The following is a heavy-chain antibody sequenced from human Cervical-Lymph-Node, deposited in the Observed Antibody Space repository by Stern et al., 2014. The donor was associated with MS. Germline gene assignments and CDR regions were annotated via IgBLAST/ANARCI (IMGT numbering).Heavy chain of an antibody. CDR2: LYWDGDK. V-gene: IGHV2-70*01. J-gene: IGHJ4*02. Sequence: QVTLRESGPALVKPTQTLTLTCTFSGFSLSTTGMCLSWIRQPPGKALEWLALLYWDGDKYYSTALKPRLTISKDTSKNQVVLTMTNMAPLDTATYFCVRAREGYYFDYWGQGIPVTVSS. CDR3: VRAREGYYFDY. D-gene: IGHD2-21*01. CDR1: GFSLSTTGMC.